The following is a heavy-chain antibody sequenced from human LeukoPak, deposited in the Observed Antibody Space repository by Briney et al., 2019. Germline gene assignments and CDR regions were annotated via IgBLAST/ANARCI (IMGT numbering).Heavy chain of an antibody. CDR2: ISSSSSYI. CDR3: ARLTSGHYTYYFDY. D-gene: IGHD3-22*01. J-gene: IGHJ4*02. CDR1: GFTFSSYS. Sequence: PGGSLRLSCAASGFTFSSYSMNWVRQAPGKGLEWVSSISSSSSYIYYADSVKGRFTISRDNAKNSLYLQMNSLRAEDTAVYYCARLTSGHYTYYFDYWGQGTLATVSS. V-gene: IGHV3-21*01.